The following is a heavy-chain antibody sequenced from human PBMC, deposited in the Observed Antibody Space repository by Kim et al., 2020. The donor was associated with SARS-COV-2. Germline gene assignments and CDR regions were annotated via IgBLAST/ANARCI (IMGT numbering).Heavy chain of an antibody. V-gene: IGHV1-69*13. Sequence: SVKVSCKASGGTFSSYAISWVRQAPGQGLEWMGGIIPIFGTANYAQKFQGRVTITADESTSTAYMELSSLRSEDTAVYYCARVVCNGISWWDSNEVRPWFGPWGQGTLVTVSS. CDR1: GGTFSSYA. CDR3: ARVVCNGISWWDSNEVRPWFGP. J-gene: IGHJ5*01. CDR2: IIPIFGTA. D-gene: IGHD6-13*01.